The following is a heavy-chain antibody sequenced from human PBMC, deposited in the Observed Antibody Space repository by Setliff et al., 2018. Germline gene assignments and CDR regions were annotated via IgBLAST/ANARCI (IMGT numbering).Heavy chain of an antibody. CDR2: INPDGSEK. CDR1: GFTYKNDW. CDR3: FGAGTCSY. J-gene: IGHJ4*02. D-gene: IGHD3-10*01. V-gene: IGHV3-7*01. Sequence: GGSLRLSCGASGFTYKNDWVSWVRQAPGKGLEWLASINPDGSEKYYADSVKGRFTISRDNAKNSLSLQMNNLRTEDTAVYYCFGAGTCSYWGQGTLVTSPQ.